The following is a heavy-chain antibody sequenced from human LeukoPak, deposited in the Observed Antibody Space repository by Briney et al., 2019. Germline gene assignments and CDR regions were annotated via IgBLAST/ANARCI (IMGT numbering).Heavy chain of an antibody. Sequence: PGGSLRLSCAASGFTFSRCWMSWVRQAPGKGLEWVANIKEDGSEEYYADSVKGRITISRDNTKNSLYLQMNSLRVEDTAVYYCAIYDRSGYPNDYWGQGTLVTVSS. D-gene: IGHD3-22*01. V-gene: IGHV3-7*01. J-gene: IGHJ4*02. CDR1: GFTFSRCW. CDR2: IKEDGSEE. CDR3: AIYDRSGYPNDY.